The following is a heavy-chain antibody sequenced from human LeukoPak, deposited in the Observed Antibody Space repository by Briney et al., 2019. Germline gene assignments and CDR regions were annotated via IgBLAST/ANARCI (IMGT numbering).Heavy chain of an antibody. Sequence: SETLSLTCAVYGGSFSGYYWSWLRQPPGKGLEWIGEINHSGSTNYNPSLKSRVTISVDTSKKQFSLKLSSVTAADTAVYYCASCITMVRGVMRWFDPWGQGTLVTVSS. CDR3: ASCITMVRGVMRWFDP. CDR2: INHSGST. D-gene: IGHD3-10*01. V-gene: IGHV4-34*01. CDR1: GGSFSGYY. J-gene: IGHJ5*02.